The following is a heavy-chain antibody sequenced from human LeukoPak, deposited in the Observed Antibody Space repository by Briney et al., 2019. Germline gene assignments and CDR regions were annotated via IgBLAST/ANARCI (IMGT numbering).Heavy chain of an antibody. CDR2: IKQDGSEK. J-gene: IGHJ6*03. Sequence: PGRSLRLSCAASGFTFSSYWMSSVRQAPGKGLEWVANIKQDGSEKYYVDSVKGRFTISRDNAKNSLYLQMNSLRAEDTAVYYCARDRDCSSTSCSYYYYYMDVWGKGTTVTVSS. CDR3: ARDRDCSSTSCSYYYYYMDV. V-gene: IGHV3-7*01. CDR1: GFTFSSYW. D-gene: IGHD2-2*01.